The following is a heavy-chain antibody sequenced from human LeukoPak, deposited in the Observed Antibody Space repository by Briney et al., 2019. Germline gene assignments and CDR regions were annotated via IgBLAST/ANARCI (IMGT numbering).Heavy chain of an antibody. CDR2: ISAYNGNT. V-gene: IGHV1-18*01. D-gene: IGHD5-18*01. Sequence: ASVKVSCKASGYTFTSYGISWVRQAPGQGLEWMGWISAYNGNTNYAQKLQGRVTMTTDTSTSTAYMELRSLRSDDTAVYYCAKVGGQLWFMSWGESNYFDYWGQGTLVTVSS. CDR3: AKVGGQLWFMSWGESNYFDY. CDR1: GYTFTSYG. J-gene: IGHJ4*02.